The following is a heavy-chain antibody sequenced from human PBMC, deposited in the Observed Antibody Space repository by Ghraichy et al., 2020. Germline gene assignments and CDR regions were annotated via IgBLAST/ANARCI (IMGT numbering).Heavy chain of an antibody. V-gene: IGHV3-23*01. CDR2: IAGTGGTT. CDR1: VFTFSNYA. D-gene: IGHD3-9*01. Sequence: GGSLRLSCAASVFTFSNYAMSWVRQAPGKGLEWVSGIAGTGGTTYYADSVKGRFTISRDNSKNTLYLQMNSLRAEDTAVYYCAKGSQLTYFDYWGQGTLVTVSS. J-gene: IGHJ4*02. CDR3: AKGSQLTYFDY.